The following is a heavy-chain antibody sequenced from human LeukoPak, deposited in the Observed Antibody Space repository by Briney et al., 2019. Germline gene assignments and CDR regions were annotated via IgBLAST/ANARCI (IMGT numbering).Heavy chain of an antibody. CDR3: ARDQGGGNCDF. V-gene: IGHV1-18*01. J-gene: IGHJ4*02. CDR1: GYTFAIYG. Sequence: ASVKVSCKASGYTFAIYGFSWVRQAPGQGLEWMGWISAYNGHRTYAQNFQGRVSMTTDSSTNTAYMELRSLRPDDTAVYYCARDQGGGNCDFWGQGSLVTVSS. D-gene: IGHD2-21*01. CDR2: ISAYNGHR.